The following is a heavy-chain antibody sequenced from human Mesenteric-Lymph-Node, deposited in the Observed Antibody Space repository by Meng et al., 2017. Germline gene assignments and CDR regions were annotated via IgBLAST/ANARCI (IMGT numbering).Heavy chain of an antibody. D-gene: IGHD2-2*01. CDR3: ARGELLWDY. CDR2: MDYRGST. V-gene: IGHV4-4*02. CDR1: GGSISSSNW. J-gene: IGHJ4*02. Sequence: QGQLQESGPGLVKPSGTLSLTCAVSGGSISSSNWWSWVRQPPGKGLEWIGYMDYRGSTFYNPSLKSRVTISVDTSKNQFSLKLSSVTAADTAVYFCARGELLWDYWGQGTLVTVSS.